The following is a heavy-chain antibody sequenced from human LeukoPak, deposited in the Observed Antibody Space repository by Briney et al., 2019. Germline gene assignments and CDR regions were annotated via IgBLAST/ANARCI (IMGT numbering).Heavy chain of an antibody. CDR3: AREESLELRGDGMDV. J-gene: IGHJ6*02. Sequence: ASVKVSCKASGYTFTSYGISWVRQAPGQGLEWMGWISAYNGNTNYAQKLQGRVTMTTDTSTSTAYMELRSLRSDDTAVYYCAREESLELRGDGMDVWGQGTTVTVSS. CDR2: ISAYNGNT. V-gene: IGHV1-18*01. CDR1: GYTFTSYG. D-gene: IGHD1-7*01.